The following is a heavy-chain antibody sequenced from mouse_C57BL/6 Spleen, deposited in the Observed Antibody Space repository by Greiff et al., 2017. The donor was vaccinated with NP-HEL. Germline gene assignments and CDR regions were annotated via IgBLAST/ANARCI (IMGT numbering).Heavy chain of an antibody. CDR2: INYDGSST. J-gene: IGHJ4*01. D-gene: IGHD2-4*01. V-gene: IGHV5-16*01. CDR3: AREDYDYDGYAMDY. Sequence: EVQVVESEGGLVQPGSSMKLSCTASGFTFSDYYMAWVRQVPEKGLEWVANINYDGSSTYYLDSLKSRFIISRDNAKNILYLQMSSLKSEDTATYYCAREDYDYDGYAMDYWGQGTSVTVSS. CDR1: GFTFSDYY.